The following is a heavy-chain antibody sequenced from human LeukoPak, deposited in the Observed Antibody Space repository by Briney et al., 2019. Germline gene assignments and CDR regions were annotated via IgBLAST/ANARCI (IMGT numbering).Heavy chain of an antibody. CDR2: IIPIFGIA. D-gene: IGHD4-11*01. Sequence: ASVKVSCKGFGGTFSSYAISLVGQAPGQGLEWMGRIIPIFGIANYAQKFQGRVTITADKSTSTAYMELSSLRSEDTAVYYCAREVVTTNRNWFDPWGQGILVTVSS. CDR3: AREVVTTNRNWFDP. V-gene: IGHV1-69*04. CDR1: GGTFSSYA. J-gene: IGHJ5*02.